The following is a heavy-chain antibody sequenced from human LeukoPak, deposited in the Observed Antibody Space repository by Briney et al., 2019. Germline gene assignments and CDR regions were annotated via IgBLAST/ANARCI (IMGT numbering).Heavy chain of an antibody. V-gene: IGHV3-30*04. CDR1: GVTFSSYA. Sequence: PGRSRRLSCAGSGVTFSSYAMHWVRPAPGKGLEWVAVISYDGGNKYYADYVKGRFTISRDNSKNTLYLQMNSLRAEDTAVYYSAKGAPAAFDIWGQGTMVTVSS. CDR2: ISYDGGNK. J-gene: IGHJ3*02. CDR3: AKGAPAAFDI.